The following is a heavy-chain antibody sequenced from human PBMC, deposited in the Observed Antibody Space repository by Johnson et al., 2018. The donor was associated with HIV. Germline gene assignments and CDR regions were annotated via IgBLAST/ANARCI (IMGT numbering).Heavy chain of an antibody. D-gene: IGHD4-23*01. J-gene: IGHJ3*02. CDR3: AKDISHDYGGNGGAFDI. Sequence: VQLVESGGGLVKPGGSLRLSCAASGFTFSNAWMSWVRQAPGKGLEWVGRIKSKTDGGTTDYAAPVKGRFTISRDDSKNTLYLQMNSLRAEDTALYYCAKDISHDYGGNGGAFDIWGQGTMVTVSS. CDR2: IKSKTDGGTT. CDR1: GFTFSNAW. V-gene: IGHV3-15*05.